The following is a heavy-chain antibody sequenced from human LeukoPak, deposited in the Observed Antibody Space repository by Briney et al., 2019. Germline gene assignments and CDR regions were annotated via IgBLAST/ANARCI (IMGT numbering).Heavy chain of an antibody. D-gene: IGHD4-23*01. J-gene: IGHJ4*02. CDR1: GFTFSSYA. CDR3: AKDLNNSPY. V-gene: IGHV3-23*01. CDR2: ISGRGVST. Sequence: GGSLRLSCAASGFTFSSYAMSWVRQAPGKGLEWVSGISGRGVSTYYADSVKGRFTISRDNSKNTLFLQLNSLRAEDTALYFCAKDLNNSPYWGQGTLVTVSS.